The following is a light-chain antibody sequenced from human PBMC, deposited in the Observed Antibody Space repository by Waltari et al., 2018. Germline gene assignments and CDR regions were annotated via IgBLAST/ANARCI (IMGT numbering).Light chain of an antibody. CDR1: SSDVGGYNY. CDR2: NVT. J-gene: IGLJ2*01. Sequence: QSALTQPASVSGSPGQSITISCTGTSSDVGGYNYVYWYKQHPGKAPKLMIYNVTNRPAGVSYRVPGSKSGNAASLSISGLQAEYEAVYYCSSYSSSITPVFGGGTKLTVL. CDR3: SSYSSSITPV. V-gene: IGLV2-14*03.